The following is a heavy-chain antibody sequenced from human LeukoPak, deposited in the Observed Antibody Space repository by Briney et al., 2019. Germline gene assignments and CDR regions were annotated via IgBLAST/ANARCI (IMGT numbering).Heavy chain of an antibody. V-gene: IGHV1-3*01. Sequence: ASVKVSCKASGYTFISFAINWGRQAPGQRPEWMGWINAGNGNTKYSQKFQGRVTITRDTSASTAYMELSGLTSEDTAVYYCAGGPRAAADDYWGQGTLVTVSS. CDR1: GYTFISFA. CDR3: AGGPRAAADDY. D-gene: IGHD6-13*01. CDR2: INAGNGNT. J-gene: IGHJ4*02.